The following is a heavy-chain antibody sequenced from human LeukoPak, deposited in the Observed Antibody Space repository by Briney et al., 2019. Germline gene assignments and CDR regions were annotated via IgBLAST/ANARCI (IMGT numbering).Heavy chain of an antibody. J-gene: IGHJ4*02. CDR1: GGSISSSSYY. D-gene: IGHD5-18*01. CDR2: IYYSGST. V-gene: IGHV4-39*07. Sequence: SETLSLTCTVSGGSISSSSYYWGWIRQPPGKGLEWIGSIYYSGSTYYNPSLKSRVTISVDTSKNQFSLKLSSVTAADTAVYYCARARQLWTTNFDYWGQGTLVTVSS. CDR3: ARARQLWTTNFDY.